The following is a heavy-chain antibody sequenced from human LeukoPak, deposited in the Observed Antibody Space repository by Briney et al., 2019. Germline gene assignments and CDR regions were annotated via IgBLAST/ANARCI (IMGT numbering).Heavy chain of an antibody. CDR1: GFTFSSYS. D-gene: IGHD5-18*01. Sequence: GGSLRLSCAASGFTFSSYSMNWVRQAPGKGLEWVSSISSSSSYIYYADSVKGRFTISRDNAKNSLYLQMNSLRAEDTAVYYCARLGYSYGTRYYFDYWGQGTLVTVSS. CDR2: ISSSSSYI. J-gene: IGHJ4*02. V-gene: IGHV3-21*01. CDR3: ARLGYSYGTRYYFDY.